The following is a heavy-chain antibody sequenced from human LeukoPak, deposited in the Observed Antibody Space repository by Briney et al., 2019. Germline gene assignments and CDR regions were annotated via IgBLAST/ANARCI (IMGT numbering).Heavy chain of an antibody. V-gene: IGHV1-8*01. D-gene: IGHD3-10*01. Sequence: ASVKVSCKASGYTFTSYDINWARQATGQGLEWMGWMNPNSGNTGYAQKFQGRVTMTRNTSISTAYMELSSLRSEDTAVYYCARARPNRISMVRGVIRYYYGMDVWGQGTTVTVSS. J-gene: IGHJ6*02. CDR2: MNPNSGNT. CDR1: GYTFTSYD. CDR3: ARARPNRISMVRGVIRYYYGMDV.